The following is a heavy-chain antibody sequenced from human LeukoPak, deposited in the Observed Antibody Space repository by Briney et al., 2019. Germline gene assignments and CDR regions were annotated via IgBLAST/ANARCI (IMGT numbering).Heavy chain of an antibody. CDR3: AKDKSVESQDYGMDV. Sequence: GGPLRLSCAASGFTFSNYVMSWVRQAPGKGLEWVSGISGSGSSTYYADSVKGRFTISRDNSKNTLYLQMNSLRAEDTALYYCAKDKSVESQDYGMDVWGQGTTVTVSS. V-gene: IGHV3-23*01. J-gene: IGHJ6*02. D-gene: IGHD4-23*01. CDR2: ISGSGSST. CDR1: GFTFSNYV.